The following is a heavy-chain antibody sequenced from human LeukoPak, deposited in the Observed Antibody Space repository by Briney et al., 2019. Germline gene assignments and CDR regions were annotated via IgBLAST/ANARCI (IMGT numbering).Heavy chain of an antibody. CDR3: AKSRLGATSRYFDY. CDR2: ISGSGGST. J-gene: IGHJ4*02. V-gene: IGHV3-23*01. Sequence: GGSLRLSCAASGFTFSSYAMSWVRQAPGKGLEWVSAISGSGGSTYYADSVKGRFTISRDNSKNTLYLQMNSLRAEDTAVYHCAKSRLGATSRYFDYWGQGTLVTVSS. D-gene: IGHD1-26*01. CDR1: GFTFSSYA.